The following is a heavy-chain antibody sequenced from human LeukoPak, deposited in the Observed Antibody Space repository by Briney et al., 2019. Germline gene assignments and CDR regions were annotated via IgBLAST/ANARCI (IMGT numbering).Heavy chain of an antibody. CDR1: GYTFTGYY. V-gene: IGHV1-2*02. J-gene: IGHJ6*02. Sequence: GASVKVSCKASGYTFTGYYMHWVRQAPGQGLEWMGWINPNSGSTNYAQKFQGRVTMTRDTSISTAYMELSRLRSDDTAVYYCARRKIDPYYYGMDVWGQGTTVTVSS. CDR3: ARRKIDPYYYGMDV. CDR2: INPNSGST.